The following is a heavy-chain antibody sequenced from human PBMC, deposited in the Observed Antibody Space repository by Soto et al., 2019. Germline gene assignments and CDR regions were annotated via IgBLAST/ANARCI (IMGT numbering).Heavy chain of an antibody. CDR3: ARLEEYCSGGSCYRYFDY. D-gene: IGHD2-15*01. CDR1: GFTFSSYD. J-gene: IGHJ4*02. CDR2: IGTAGDT. V-gene: IGHV3-13*01. Sequence: EVQLVESGGGLVQPGGSLRLSCAASGFTFSSYDMHWVRQATGKGLEWVSSIGTAGDTYYPGSVKGRFTISRENAKNSLYLQMNSLRAGDTAVYYCARLEEYCSGGSCYRYFDYWGQGTLVTVSS.